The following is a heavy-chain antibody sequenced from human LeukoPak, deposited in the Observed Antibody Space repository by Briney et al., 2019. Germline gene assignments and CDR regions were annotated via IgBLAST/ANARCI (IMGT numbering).Heavy chain of an antibody. CDR2: IRSKAYGGTT. D-gene: IGHD6-19*01. CDR3: TRSAGYSSGWYHDH. CDR1: GFTFGDYA. V-gene: IGHV3-49*04. J-gene: IGHJ4*02. Sequence: GGSLRLSCTASGFTFGDYAMSWVRQAPGKGLEWVGFIRSKAYGGTTEYAASVKGRFTISRDDSKSIAYLRMNSLKTEDTAVYYCTRSAGYSSGWYHDHWGQGTLVTVSS.